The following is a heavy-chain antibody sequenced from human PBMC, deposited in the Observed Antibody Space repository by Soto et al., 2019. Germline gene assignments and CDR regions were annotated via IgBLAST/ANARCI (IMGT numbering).Heavy chain of an antibody. J-gene: IGHJ3*02. D-gene: IGHD6-19*01. CDR3: AKTANGWFSAFDI. V-gene: IGHV3-23*01. CDR2: ISGSGGTT. CDR1: GFIFSVYA. Sequence: GGSLSLSCAASGFIFSVYAMHWVRQAPGKGLEWVSAISGSGGTTYYADSVKGRFTFSRDNSKNTLYLQMNSLRAEDTAVYYCAKTANGWFSAFDIWGQGTMVTVSS.